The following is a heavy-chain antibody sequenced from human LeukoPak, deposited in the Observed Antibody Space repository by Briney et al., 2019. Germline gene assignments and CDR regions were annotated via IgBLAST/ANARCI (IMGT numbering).Heavy chain of an antibody. Sequence: GGSLRLSCAASGFTFSSYGMHWVRQAPGKGREWVAVIWYDGSNKYYADSVKGRFTISRDNSKNTLYLQMNSLRAEDPAVYYCAKSRTNYYYYMDVWGKGTTVTVSS. CDR3: AKSRTNYYYYMDV. CDR2: IWYDGSNK. CDR1: GFTFSSYG. J-gene: IGHJ6*03. V-gene: IGHV3-33*06.